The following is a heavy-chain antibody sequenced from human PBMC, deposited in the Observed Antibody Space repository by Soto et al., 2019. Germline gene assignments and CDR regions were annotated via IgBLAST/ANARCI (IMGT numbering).Heavy chain of an antibody. CDR2: ISGSGGIT. CDR1: GFTFSSYA. Sequence: EVQLLESGGGLVQPGGSLRLSCAASGFTFSSYAMSWVRQAPGKGLEWVSAISGSGGITYYADSVKGRFTISRDNSKNAMYLQMNSLKADDTAVYYCSKGPPQSSSWPFDYWGQGTLVTVSS. D-gene: IGHD6-13*01. J-gene: IGHJ4*02. V-gene: IGHV3-23*01. CDR3: SKGPPQSSSWPFDY.